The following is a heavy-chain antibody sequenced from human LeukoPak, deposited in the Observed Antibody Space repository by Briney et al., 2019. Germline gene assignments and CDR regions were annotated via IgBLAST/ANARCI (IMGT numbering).Heavy chain of an antibody. D-gene: IGHD6-19*01. Sequence: PSETLSLTCTVSGASISSSNWWAWVRQPPGEALEWIGEIYHAGSTKYNPSLKSRLTISVDKSSNSFSLSLTSVTAADTAFYYCARAAAVTGQFDFWGQRTLVTVSS. CDR1: GASISSSNW. CDR2: IYHAGST. V-gene: IGHV4-4*02. J-gene: IGHJ4*02. CDR3: ARAAAVTGQFDF.